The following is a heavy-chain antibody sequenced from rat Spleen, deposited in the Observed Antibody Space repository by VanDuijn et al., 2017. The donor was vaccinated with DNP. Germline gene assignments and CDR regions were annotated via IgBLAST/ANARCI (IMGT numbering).Heavy chain of an antibody. Sequence: QVQLHQSGAELAKPGSSVRISCKASGYTFTSYYIGWIKQTTGQGLEYLGYIYTGSGGTNYNEKFKGKATLTVDKSSSTAFMQLSSLTPDDSAVYYCARSWVGVRGIWFAYWGHGTLVTVSS. D-gene: IGHD4-3*01. CDR2: IYTGSGGT. CDR3: ARSWVGVRGIWFAY. J-gene: IGHJ3*01. V-gene: IGHV1-43*01. CDR1: GYTFTSYY.